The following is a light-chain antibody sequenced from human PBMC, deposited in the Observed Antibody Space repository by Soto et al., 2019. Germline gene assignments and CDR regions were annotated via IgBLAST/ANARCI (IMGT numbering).Light chain of an antibody. J-gene: IGKJ1*01. Sequence: ESLLTQSPAALSIKKGERATLSCRASQSVSSYLAWYQQKPGQAPRLLIYDASNRATGIPARFSGSGSGTDFTLTISSFEPEDFAVYYCQQRSNWPRTFCQGTEVAIK. CDR2: DAS. CDR3: QQRSNWPRT. V-gene: IGKV3-11*01. CDR1: QSVSSY.